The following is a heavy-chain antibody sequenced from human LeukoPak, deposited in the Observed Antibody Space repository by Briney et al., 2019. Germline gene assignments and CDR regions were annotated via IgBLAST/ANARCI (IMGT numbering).Heavy chain of an antibody. CDR2: INHSGST. CDR3: ARVGGPYAFDI. J-gene: IGHJ3*02. Sequence: SETLSLTCAVYGGSFSGYYWSWIRQPPGKGLEWIGEINHSGSTNYNPSLKSRVTISVDTSKNQFSLKLSSVTAADTAVYYCARVGGPYAFDIWGKGTMVTVSA. D-gene: IGHD1-26*01. CDR1: GGSFSGYY. V-gene: IGHV4-34*01.